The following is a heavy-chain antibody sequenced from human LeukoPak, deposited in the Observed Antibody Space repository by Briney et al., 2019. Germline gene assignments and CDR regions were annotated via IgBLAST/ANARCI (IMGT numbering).Heavy chain of an antibody. D-gene: IGHD6-6*01. CDR1: GGSISSGGYY. CDR2: IYYSGST. Sequence: PSETLSLTCTVSGGSISSGGYYWSWIRQHPGKGLEWIGYIYYSGSTNYNPSLKSRVTISVDTSKNQFSLKLSSVTAADTAVYYCARVPSIAAHFDYWGQGTLVTVSS. CDR3: ARVPSIAAHFDY. J-gene: IGHJ4*02. V-gene: IGHV4-61*08.